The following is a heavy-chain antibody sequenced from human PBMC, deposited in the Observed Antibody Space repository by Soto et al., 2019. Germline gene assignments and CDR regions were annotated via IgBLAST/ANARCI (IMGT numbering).Heavy chain of an antibody. CDR3: ARGSRDCSGGTCFPLPTAEYFRH. Sequence: QVQLVQSGPEGKKPGSSVKVSCKASGGTFSSHVFTWVRQAPGRGLEWMGGIIPMFGTANHAQKFQGRVTLIADESTNTAYLELSSLRSEDTAVYYCARGSRDCSGGTCFPLPTAEYFRHWGQGTLITVSS. V-gene: IGHV1-69*01. CDR1: GGTFSSHV. CDR2: IIPMFGTA. D-gene: IGHD2-15*01. J-gene: IGHJ1*01.